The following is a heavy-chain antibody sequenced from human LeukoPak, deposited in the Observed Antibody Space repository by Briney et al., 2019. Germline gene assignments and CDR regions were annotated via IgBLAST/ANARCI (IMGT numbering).Heavy chain of an antibody. J-gene: IGHJ4*02. CDR2: IYYSGST. V-gene: IGHV4-39*07. CDR1: GGSISSSSYY. D-gene: IGHD3-22*01. Sequence: SETLSLTCTVSGGSISSSSYYWGWIRQPPGKGLEWIGSIYYSGSTYYNPSLKSRVTISVDTSKNQFSLKLSSVSAADTAVYYCARGRGRYDSSGYAPRYWGQGTLVTVSS. CDR3: ARGRGRYDSSGYAPRY.